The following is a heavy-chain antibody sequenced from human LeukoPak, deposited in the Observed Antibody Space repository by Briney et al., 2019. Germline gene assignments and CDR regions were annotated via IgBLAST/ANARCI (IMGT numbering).Heavy chain of an antibody. CDR2: IWYDGSNK. Sequence: GRSLRLSCAASGFTFSSYGMHWVRQAPGKGLEWVAVIWYDGSNKYYADSVKGRFTISRDNSKNTLYLQMNSLRAEDTAVYYCAGDQFGKYYYYGMDVWGQGTTVTVSS. D-gene: IGHD3-10*01. V-gene: IGHV3-33*01. J-gene: IGHJ6*02. CDR1: GFTFSSYG. CDR3: AGDQFGKYYYYGMDV.